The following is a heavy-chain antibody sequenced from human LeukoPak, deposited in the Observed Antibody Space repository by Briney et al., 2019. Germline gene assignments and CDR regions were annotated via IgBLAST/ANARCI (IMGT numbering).Heavy chain of an antibody. D-gene: IGHD3-16*01. V-gene: IGHV3-74*01. CDR3: ARDPGYESWGPFWGGMDV. J-gene: IGHJ6*04. Sequence: GRSLRLSCAASGFTFSSSWMHWVRHAPGKGLVWVSRITRDGSSTTYADSVKGRFTTSRDNAKNTLHLQMDSLRHDDTPVYYGARDPGYESWGPFWGGMDVWGKGTTVIVSS. CDR2: ITRDGSST. CDR1: GFTFSSSW.